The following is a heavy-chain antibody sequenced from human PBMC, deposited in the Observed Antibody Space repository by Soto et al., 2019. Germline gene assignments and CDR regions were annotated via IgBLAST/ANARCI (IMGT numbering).Heavy chain of an antibody. CDR3: ARALHLTQLWLAVFDY. J-gene: IGHJ4*02. V-gene: IGHV4-61*01. Sequence: SETLSLTCTVSGGSVSSGSYYWSWIRQPPGKGLEWIGYIYYSGSTNYNPSLKSRVTISVDTSKNQFSLKLSSVTAADTAVYYCARALHLTQLWLAVFDYWGQGTLVTVSS. D-gene: IGHD5-18*01. CDR2: IYYSGST. CDR1: GGSVSSGSYY.